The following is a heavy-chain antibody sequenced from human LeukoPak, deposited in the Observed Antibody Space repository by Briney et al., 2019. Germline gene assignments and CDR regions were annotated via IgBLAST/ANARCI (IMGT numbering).Heavy chain of an antibody. D-gene: IGHD2-2*01. CDR3: ARVSPIYQLFFWFDP. Sequence: ASGSVSFTSSVYTFTYYYVHWGRQAPGQGQGWRGGINANNCDTNYAHNFQGRVPMTTHTSISTAYMDLTRLRSDDTAVYYCARVSPIYQLFFWFDPWGQGTLVTVSS. CDR1: VYTFTYYY. CDR2: INANNCDT. V-gene: IGHV1-2*02. J-gene: IGHJ5*02.